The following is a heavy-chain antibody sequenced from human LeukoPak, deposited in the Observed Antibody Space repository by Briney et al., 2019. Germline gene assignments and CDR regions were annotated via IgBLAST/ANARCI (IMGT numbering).Heavy chain of an antibody. Sequence: SETESLTCTVSSASISTYHWTWIRQPPGKELEWIGYINYSGSTNYNRSLKSRVTISIDTSKNQFSLKLTSVTAADTAVYYCARGRLWTWDYWGQGPLVPVSS. CDR1: SASISTYH. V-gene: IGHV4-59*08. D-gene: IGHD4/OR15-4a*01. CDR3: ARGRLWTWDY. J-gene: IGHJ4*02. CDR2: INYSGST.